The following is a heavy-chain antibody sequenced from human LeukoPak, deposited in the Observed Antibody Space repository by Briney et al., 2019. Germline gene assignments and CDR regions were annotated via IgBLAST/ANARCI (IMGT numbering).Heavy chain of an antibody. CDR3: AKDIGHGLFH. CDR2: ISWNSGSI. Sequence: GGSLRLSCAASGFTFDDYAMPWVRQAPGKGLEWVPGISWNSGSIGYADSVKGRFTISRDNAKNSLYLQMNSLRAEDTALYYCAKDIGHGLFHWVQGTLVTVSS. J-gene: IGHJ4*02. V-gene: IGHV3-9*01. CDR1: GFTFDDYA.